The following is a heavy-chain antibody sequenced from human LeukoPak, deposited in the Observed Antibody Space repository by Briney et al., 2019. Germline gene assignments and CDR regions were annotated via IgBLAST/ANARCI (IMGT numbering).Heavy chain of an antibody. CDR2: ISSSGTTI. CDR3: ARAVKWDY. V-gene: IGHV3-11*04. Sequence: GESLKISCSASGFSFTDYYMSWIRQSPGKGLEWVSYISSSGTTIYYADSVKGRFTISRDTAKNTLYLQMNSLRVEDTAVYYCARAVKWDYWGQGALVTVSS. D-gene: IGHD1-26*01. CDR1: GFSFTDYY. J-gene: IGHJ4*02.